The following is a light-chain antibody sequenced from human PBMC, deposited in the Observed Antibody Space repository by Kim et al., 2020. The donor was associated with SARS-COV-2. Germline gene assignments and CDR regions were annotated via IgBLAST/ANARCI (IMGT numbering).Light chain of an antibody. J-gene: IGLJ3*02. Sequence: PGGTVTLTGGLNSGSVSSSHHPSWYQQTPGQAPRTLIYSTDTRSSGVTDRFSGSILGNKAALTITGAQADDESDYYCLLYMGAIWVFGGGTQLTVL. CDR3: LLYMGAIWV. V-gene: IGLV8-61*01. CDR2: STD. CDR1: SGSVSSSHH.